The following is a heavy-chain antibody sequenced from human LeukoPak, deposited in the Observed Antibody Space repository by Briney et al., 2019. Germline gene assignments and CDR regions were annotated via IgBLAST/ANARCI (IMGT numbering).Heavy chain of an antibody. J-gene: IGHJ4*02. CDR3: ARGPIMT. CDR1: GFTFSSYT. V-gene: IGHV3-30-3*01. Sequence: GGSLRLSCAASGFTFSSYTMHWVRQAPGKGLEWVAVISYDGSNKYYADSVKGRFTISRDNSKNTLYLQMNSLRAEDTAVYYCARGPIMTWGQGTLVTVSS. CDR2: ISYDGSNK. D-gene: IGHD2-21*02.